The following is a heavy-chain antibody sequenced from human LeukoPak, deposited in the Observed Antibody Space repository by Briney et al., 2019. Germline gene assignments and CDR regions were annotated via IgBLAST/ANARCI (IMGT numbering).Heavy chain of an antibody. CDR1: GFTFSSYA. CDR3: AKDIPGYSSGRYVSLPGY. CDR2: ISGSGGST. J-gene: IGHJ4*02. Sequence: GGSLRLSCAASGFTFSSYAMSWVRQAPGKGLEWVSAISGSGGSTYYADSVKGRFTISRDNSKNTLYLQMNSLRAEDTAVYYCAKDIPGYSSGRYVSLPGYWGQGTLVTVSS. D-gene: IGHD6-19*01. V-gene: IGHV3-23*01.